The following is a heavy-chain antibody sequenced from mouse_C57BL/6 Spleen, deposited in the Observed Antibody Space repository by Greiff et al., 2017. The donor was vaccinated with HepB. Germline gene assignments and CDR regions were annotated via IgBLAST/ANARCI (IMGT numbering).Heavy chain of an antibody. CDR2: ISSGGDYI. V-gene: IGHV5-9-1*02. Sequence: EVKLMESGEGLVKPGGSLKLSCAASGFTFSSYAMSWVRQTPEKRLEWVAYISSGGDYIYYADTVKGRFTISRDNARNTLYLQMSSLKSEDTAMYYCTRDGLGTGFAYWGQGTLVTVSA. CDR3: TRDGLGTGFAY. CDR1: GFTFSSYA. J-gene: IGHJ3*01. D-gene: IGHD4-1*01.